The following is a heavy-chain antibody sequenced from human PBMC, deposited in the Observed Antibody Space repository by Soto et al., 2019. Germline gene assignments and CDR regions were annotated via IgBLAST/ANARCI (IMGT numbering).Heavy chain of an antibody. CDR1: GFTFSSYG. Sequence: QVQLVESGGGVVQPGRSLRLSCAASGFTFSSYGMHWVRQAPGTGLEWVAVISYDGSNKYYADSVKGRFTISRDNSKTTLYLQMNSLRAEATAVYYCAKGDLTTVTTGGTGYFDYWGQGTLVTVAS. CDR3: AKGDLTTVTTGGTGYFDY. V-gene: IGHV3-30*18. D-gene: IGHD4-17*01. J-gene: IGHJ4*02. CDR2: ISYDGSNK.